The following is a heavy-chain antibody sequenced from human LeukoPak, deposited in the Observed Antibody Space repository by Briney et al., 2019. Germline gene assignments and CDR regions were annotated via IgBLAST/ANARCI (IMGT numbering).Heavy chain of an antibody. CDR2: INPNSGDT. D-gene: IGHD6-13*01. V-gene: IGHV1-2*02. J-gene: IGHJ5*02. Sequence: EASVKVSCKASGYTFTGYYMHWVRQAPGQGLEWMGWINPNSGDTNYAQKFQGRVTMTRDTSISTAYMELSRLRSDDTAVYYCASSFAAAGTRGWFDPWGQGTLVTVSS. CDR3: ASSFAAAGTRGWFDP. CDR1: GYTFTGYY.